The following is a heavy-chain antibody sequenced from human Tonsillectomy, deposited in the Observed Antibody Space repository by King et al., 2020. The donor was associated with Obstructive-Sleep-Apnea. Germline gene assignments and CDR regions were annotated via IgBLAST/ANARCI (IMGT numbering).Heavy chain of an antibody. D-gene: IGHD3-10*01. CDR2: IYNGDSHN. CDR3: ARHSGQLT. CDR1: GYSFPNYW. Sequence: QLVQSGAEVKKPGESLRISCQGSGYSFPNYWIGWVRQMPGKGLEWMGIIYNGDSHNIYRPSVQGQVIISADKSISTAYLQWSSLKASDTAMYYCARHSGQLTWGQGTLVTVSS. V-gene: IGHV5-51*01. J-gene: IGHJ5*02.